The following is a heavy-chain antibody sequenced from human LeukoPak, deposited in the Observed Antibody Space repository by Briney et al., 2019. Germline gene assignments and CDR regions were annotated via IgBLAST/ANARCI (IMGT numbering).Heavy chain of an antibody. V-gene: IGHV3-23*01. CDR3: AKDLRVLLWFGELYRPDAFDI. J-gene: IGHJ3*02. Sequence: GGSLRLSCAASGFTFSSYAMSWVRQAPGEGLEWVSAISGSGGSTYYADSVKGRFTISRDNSKNTLYLQMNSLRAEDTAVYYCAKDLRVLLWFGELYRPDAFDIWGQGTMVTVSS. D-gene: IGHD3-10*01. CDR1: GFTFSSYA. CDR2: ISGSGGST.